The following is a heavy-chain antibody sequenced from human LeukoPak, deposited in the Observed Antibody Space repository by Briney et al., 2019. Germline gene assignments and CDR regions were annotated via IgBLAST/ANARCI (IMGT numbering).Heavy chain of an antibody. V-gene: IGHV3-74*01. CDR3: ARVFGSGYSDGFDI. CDR1: GFTFSNYW. CDR2: SNSDGSST. D-gene: IGHD5-12*01. Sequence: GGSLRLSCAASGFTFSNYWMHWVRQAPGKGLVWVSHSNSDGSSTTYADSVKGRFTSTRDNTMNTLYLQMNSLRAEDTAVYYCARVFGSGYSDGFDIWGQGTIVKVSS. J-gene: IGHJ3*02.